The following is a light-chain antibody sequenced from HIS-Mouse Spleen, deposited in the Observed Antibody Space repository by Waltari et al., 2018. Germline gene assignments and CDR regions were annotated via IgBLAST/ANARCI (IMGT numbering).Light chain of an antibody. J-gene: IGLJ3*02. CDR1: SSDVGSYNL. V-gene: IGLV2-23*01. Sequence: QSALTQPASVSGSPGQSITISCTGTSSDVGSYNLVSWYQQHPGKAPKLMIYAGSTRPSGVSNRFSGSKSGNTASLTISGLQAEDEADYYCCSYAGSSTLVFGGGTKLTVL. CDR2: AGS. CDR3: CSYAGSSTLV.